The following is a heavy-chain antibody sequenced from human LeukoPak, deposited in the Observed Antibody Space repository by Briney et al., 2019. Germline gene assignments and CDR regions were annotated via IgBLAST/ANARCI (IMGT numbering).Heavy chain of an antibody. CDR2: IYYSGST. CDR3: ARAIAARPDH. Sequence: SETLSLTCTVSGGSISSSSYYWGWIRQPPGKGLEWIGYIYYSGSTYYNPSLKSRVTISVDTSKNQFSLKLSSVTAADTAVYYCARAIAARPDHWGQGTLVTVSS. J-gene: IGHJ4*02. V-gene: IGHV4-39*07. CDR1: GGSISSSSYY. D-gene: IGHD6-6*01.